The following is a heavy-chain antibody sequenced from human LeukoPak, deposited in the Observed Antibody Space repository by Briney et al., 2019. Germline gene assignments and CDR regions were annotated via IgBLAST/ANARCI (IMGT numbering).Heavy chain of an antibody. J-gene: IGHJ6*02. CDR3: ARGPIQLWIHNAMDV. V-gene: IGHV3-49*04. Sequence: PGGSLRLSCRGSGFTFGDHAMSWVRQAPGKGLEWEGFIRSKAYRGTTEYAASVKGRFTISRDDSASIAYLQMNSLKTEDTAVYYCARGPIQLWIHNAMDVWGQGTTVTVSS. CDR1: GFTFGDHA. D-gene: IGHD5-18*01. CDR2: IRSKAYRGTT.